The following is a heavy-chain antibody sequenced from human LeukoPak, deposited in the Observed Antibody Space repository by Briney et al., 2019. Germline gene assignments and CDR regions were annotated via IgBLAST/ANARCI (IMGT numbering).Heavy chain of an antibody. J-gene: IGHJ3*02. D-gene: IGHD3-22*01. Sequence: PGGSLRLSCAASGFTFSSYWMSWVRQAPGKGLEWVANIKQDGSEKYYVDSVKGRFTISRDNAKNSLYLQMNSLRAEDTAVYYCARDLDYYDSSGYSRVDAFDIWGQGTMVTVSS. CDR1: GFTFSSYW. CDR2: IKQDGSEK. CDR3: ARDLDYYDSSGYSRVDAFDI. V-gene: IGHV3-7*01.